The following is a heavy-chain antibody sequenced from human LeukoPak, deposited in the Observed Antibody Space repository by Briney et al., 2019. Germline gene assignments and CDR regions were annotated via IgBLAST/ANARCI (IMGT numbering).Heavy chain of an antibody. V-gene: IGHV4-34*01. CDR1: GGSFSGYY. Sequence: SETLSLTCAVYGGSFSGYYWSWIRQPPGKGLEWIGEINHSGSTNYNPSLKSRVTISVDTSKNQFSLKLNSVTAADTAVYYCARDIVVVPAAARYYYYMDVWGKGTTVTVSS. CDR2: INHSGST. D-gene: IGHD2-2*01. J-gene: IGHJ6*03. CDR3: ARDIVVVPAAARYYYYMDV.